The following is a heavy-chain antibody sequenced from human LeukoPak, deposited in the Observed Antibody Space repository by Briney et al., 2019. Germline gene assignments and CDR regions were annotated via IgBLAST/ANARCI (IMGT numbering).Heavy chain of an antibody. CDR2: IYYSGST. J-gene: IGHJ1*01. V-gene: IGHV4-59*08. CDR1: GGYISSYY. D-gene: IGHD5-24*01. Sequence: SDTLSLPCTVSGGYISSYYWSWIRQPPGRGLEWMGYIYYSGSTNYNPSLKSRVTISGDTSKNQFSLRLSSVTAADTAVYYCARLRDGYNLFQHWGQGTLVTVSS. CDR3: ARLRDGYNLFQH.